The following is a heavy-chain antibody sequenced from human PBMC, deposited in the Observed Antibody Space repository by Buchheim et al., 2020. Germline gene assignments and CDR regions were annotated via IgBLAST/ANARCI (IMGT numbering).Heavy chain of an antibody. CDR3: ARSYDSSGYYRPGNYYYYGMDV. CDR1: GGSISSGGYY. J-gene: IGHJ6*02. Sequence: QVQLQESGPGLVKPSQTLSLTCTVSGGSISSGGYYWSWIRQHPGKGLEWIGYIYCSGSTYYNPSLKSRVTISVDTSKNQFSLKLSSVTAADTAVYYCARSYDSSGYYRPGNYYYYGMDVWGQGTT. D-gene: IGHD3-22*01. V-gene: IGHV4-31*03. CDR2: IYCSGST.